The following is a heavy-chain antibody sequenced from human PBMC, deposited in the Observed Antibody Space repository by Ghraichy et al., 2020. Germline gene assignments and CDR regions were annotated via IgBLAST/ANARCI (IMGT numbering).Heavy chain of an antibody. CDR1: GGSISSGGYS. CDR2: IYHSGST. J-gene: IGHJ5*02. CDR3: ARVPNGVWTWFDP. D-gene: IGHD2-8*01. V-gene: IGHV4-30-2*01. Sequence: SETLSLTCAVSGGSISSGGYSWSWIRQPPGKGLEWIGYIYHSGSTYYNPSLKSRVTISVDRSKNQFSLKLSSVTAADTAVYYCARVPNGVWTWFDPWGQGTLVTVSS.